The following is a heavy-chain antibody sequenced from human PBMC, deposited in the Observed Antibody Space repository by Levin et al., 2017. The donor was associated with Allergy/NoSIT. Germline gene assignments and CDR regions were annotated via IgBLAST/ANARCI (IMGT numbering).Heavy chain of an antibody. J-gene: IGHJ6*03. CDR1: GYTFTGYY. CDR2: INPNSGGT. Sequence: ASVKVSCKASGYTFTGYYMHWVRQAPGQGLEWMGWINPNSGGTNYAQKFQGRVTMTRDTSISTAYMELSRLRSDDTAVYYCARAPGYYYYYMDVWGKGTTVTVSS. V-gene: IGHV1-2*02. CDR3: ARAPGYYYYYMDV. D-gene: IGHD1-1*01.